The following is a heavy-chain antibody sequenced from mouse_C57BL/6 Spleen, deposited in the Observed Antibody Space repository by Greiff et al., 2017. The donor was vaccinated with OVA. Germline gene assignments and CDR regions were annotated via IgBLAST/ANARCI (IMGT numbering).Heavy chain of an antibody. V-gene: IGHV1-52*01. Sequence: QVHVKQPGAELVRPGSSVKLSCKASGYTFTSYWMHWVKQRPIQGLEWIGNIDPSDSETHYNQKFKDKATLTVDKSSSTAYMQLSSLTSEDSAVYYCARSTTVVAHWDFDVWGTGTTVTVSS. CDR2: IDPSDSET. CDR3: ARSTTVVAHWDFDV. D-gene: IGHD1-1*01. J-gene: IGHJ1*03. CDR1: GYTFTSYW.